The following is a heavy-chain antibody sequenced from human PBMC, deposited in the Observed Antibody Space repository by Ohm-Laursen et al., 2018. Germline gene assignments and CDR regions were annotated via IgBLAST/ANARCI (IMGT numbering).Heavy chain of an antibody. D-gene: IGHD2-15*01. J-gene: IGHJ3*02. CDR1: GFSFSRYG. Sequence: SLRLSCAATAASGFSFSRYGMHWVRQAPGKGLEWVAVIWYDGSNQYYADSVKGRFTISRDNSQNTLFLQMSSLRAEDTAVYYCASLGYCSGGSCLWAFDIWGQGTMVTVSS. V-gene: IGHV3-33*01. CDR3: ASLGYCSGGSCLWAFDI. CDR2: IWYDGSNQ.